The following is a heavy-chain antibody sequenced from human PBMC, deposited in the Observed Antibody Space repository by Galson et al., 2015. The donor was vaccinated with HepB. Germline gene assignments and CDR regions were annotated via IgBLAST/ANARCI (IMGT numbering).Heavy chain of an antibody. V-gene: IGHV3-23*01. Sequence: SLRLACAASGFTFGISALSWFRQAPGTGLEWVSAIFHDGGNTFYADSVKVRVTLYRDNAKTTLLLQLKGLRHEDTAIYYCAKERVRDGRWSYGYWGQGTLVTVSS. CDR1: GFTFGISA. D-gene: IGHD5-24*01. J-gene: IGHJ4*02. CDR3: AKERVRDGRWSYGY. CDR2: IFHDGGNT.